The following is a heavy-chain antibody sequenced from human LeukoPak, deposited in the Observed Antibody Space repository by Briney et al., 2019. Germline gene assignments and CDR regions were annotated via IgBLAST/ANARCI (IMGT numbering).Heavy chain of an antibody. Sequence: PGGSLRLSCAASGFTFDDYGMSWVRQAPGKGLEWVSGINWNGGSTGYADSVKGRFTISRDNAKNSLYLQMNSLRAEDTVLYYCARDPEYYYDSSGYYFNDAFDIWGQGTMVTVSS. CDR3: ARDPEYYYDSSGYYFNDAFDI. CDR1: GFTFDDYG. V-gene: IGHV3-20*04. J-gene: IGHJ3*02. D-gene: IGHD3-22*01. CDR2: INWNGGST.